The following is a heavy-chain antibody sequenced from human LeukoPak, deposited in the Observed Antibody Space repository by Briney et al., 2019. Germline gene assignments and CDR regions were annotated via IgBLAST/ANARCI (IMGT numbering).Heavy chain of an antibody. CDR2: ISYDGSNK. CDR1: GFTFSSYG. D-gene: IGHD1-7*01. Sequence: QSGRSLRLSCAASGFTFSSYGMHWVRQAPGKGPEWVAVISYDGSNKYYADSVKGRFTISRDNSKNTPYLQMNSLRAEDTAVYYCAKDQRMGITGTFDYWGQGTLVTVSS. CDR3: AKDQRMGITGTFDY. V-gene: IGHV3-30*18. J-gene: IGHJ4*02.